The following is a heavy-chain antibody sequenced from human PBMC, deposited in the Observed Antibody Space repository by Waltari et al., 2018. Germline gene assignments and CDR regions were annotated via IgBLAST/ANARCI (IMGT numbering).Heavy chain of an antibody. Sequence: QVQLVQSGAEVKKPGASVKVSCKASGNTFTGYYMHWVRQAPGQGLEWMGRINPNSGGTNYAQKFQGRVTMTRNTSISTAYMELSSLRSEDTAVYYCARGNRRVLGAFDIWGQGTMVTVSS. V-gene: IGHV1-2*06. D-gene: IGHD3-16*01. CDR2: INPNSGGT. CDR1: GNTFTGYY. J-gene: IGHJ3*02. CDR3: ARGNRRVLGAFDI.